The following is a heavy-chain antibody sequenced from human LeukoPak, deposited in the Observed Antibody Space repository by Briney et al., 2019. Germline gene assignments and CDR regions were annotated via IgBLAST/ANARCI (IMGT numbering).Heavy chain of an antibody. CDR1: GFTFSSYA. Sequence: GGCLRLSCAASGFTFSSYAMNWVRQAPGKGLEWVSGIRVGGETYYADSVKGRFTISRDNSENTLYLQMSGLRAEDTAVYHCAKHPGSSSRRGFDYWGQGTLVTVSS. D-gene: IGHD6-6*01. CDR3: AKHPGSSSRRGFDY. J-gene: IGHJ4*02. V-gene: IGHV3-23*01. CDR2: IRVGGET.